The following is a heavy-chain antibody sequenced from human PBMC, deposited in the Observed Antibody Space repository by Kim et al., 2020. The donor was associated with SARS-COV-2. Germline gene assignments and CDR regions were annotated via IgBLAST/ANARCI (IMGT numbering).Heavy chain of an antibody. CDR1: GFTFSSYG. J-gene: IGHJ6*02. D-gene: IGHD5-12*01. Sequence: GGSLRLSCAASGFTFSSYGMHWVRQAPGKGLEWVAVISYDGSNKYYADSVKGRFTISRDNSKNTLYLQMNSLRAEDTAVYYCAKVSYSGYDFSRSSYYYYGMDVWGQGTTVTVSS. CDR2: ISYDGSNK. CDR3: AKVSYSGYDFSRSSYYYYGMDV. V-gene: IGHV3-30*18.